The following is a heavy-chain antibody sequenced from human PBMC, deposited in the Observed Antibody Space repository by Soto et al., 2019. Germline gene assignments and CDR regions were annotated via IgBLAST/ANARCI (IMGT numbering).Heavy chain of an antibody. CDR3: AKDRTFTIFGVADFDY. V-gene: IGHV3-23*01. J-gene: IGHJ4*02. Sequence: GGSLRLSCAASGFTFSNYAMTWVRQAPGKGLEWVSGIRGSGGSTYYAESVKGRFTISRDNSKNTLSLQINSLRAEDTAVYYCAKDRTFTIFGVADFDYWGRGTLVTVSS. D-gene: IGHD3-3*01. CDR2: IRGSGGST. CDR1: GFTFSNYA.